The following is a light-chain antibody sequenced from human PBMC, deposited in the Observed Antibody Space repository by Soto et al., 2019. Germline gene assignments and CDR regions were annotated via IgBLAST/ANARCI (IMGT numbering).Light chain of an antibody. J-gene: IGKJ2*01. CDR3: QQRSNWPRFT. V-gene: IGKV3-11*01. Sequence: IVFTPCPATQYKSPGERATLSCRASQSVSNYLAWYQQKPGQAPRLLIYDASNRATGIPARFSGSGSGTDFTLTISSLEPEDFAVYYCQQRSNWPRFTFGQGTKVDIK. CDR2: DAS. CDR1: QSVSNY.